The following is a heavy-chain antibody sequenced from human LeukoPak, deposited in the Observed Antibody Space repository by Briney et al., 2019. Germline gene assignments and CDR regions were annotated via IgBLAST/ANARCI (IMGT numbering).Heavy chain of an antibody. CDR2: IYYSGST. D-gene: IGHD2-2*01. J-gene: IGHJ4*02. Sequence: SQTLSLTCTVSGGSISSGDYYWSWIRQHPGKGLEWIGYIYYSGSTYYNPSLRSRVTISVDTSKNQFSLKLSSVTAADTAVYYCARAGSSTIDYWGQGTLVTVSS. CDR1: GGSISSGDYY. V-gene: IGHV4-31*03. CDR3: ARAGSSTIDY.